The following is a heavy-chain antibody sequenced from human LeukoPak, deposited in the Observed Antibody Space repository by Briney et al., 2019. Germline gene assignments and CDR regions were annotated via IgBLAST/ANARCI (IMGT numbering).Heavy chain of an antibody. Sequence: SQTLSLTCTVSGGSISSGSYYWRWIRQPAGKGLAWIGRIYTSGSTNYNPSLKSRVTISVDTSKNQFSLKLSSVTAADTAVYYCPKALRYFDWLPPGFDYWGQGTLVTVSS. CDR2: IYTSGST. CDR3: PKALRYFDWLPPGFDY. CDR1: GGSISSGSYY. D-gene: IGHD3-9*01. J-gene: IGHJ4*02. V-gene: IGHV4-61*02.